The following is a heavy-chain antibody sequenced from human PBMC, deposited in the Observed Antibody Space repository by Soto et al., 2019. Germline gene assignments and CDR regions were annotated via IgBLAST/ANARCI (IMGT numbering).Heavy chain of an antibody. CDR1: GYTITELS. V-gene: IGHV1-24*01. Sequence: ASEKAVSRVSGYTITELSIHLVRQDTGEGLEWMGGFDLENGETIYAQRFQGRVTMTEESSADTPYMELSSLRSEDTAVYYCARDVRRNNLLDLWRQGIMVT. CDR2: FDLENGET. J-gene: IGHJ3*01. CDR3: ARDVRRNNLLDL. D-gene: IGHD3-10*01.